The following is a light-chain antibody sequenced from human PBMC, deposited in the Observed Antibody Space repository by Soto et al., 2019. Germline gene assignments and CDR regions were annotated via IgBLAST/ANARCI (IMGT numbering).Light chain of an antibody. CDR2: GAS. V-gene: IGKV3-20*01. J-gene: IGKJ1*01. CDR3: QQYGSSPPT. CDR1: QSISRY. Sequence: ILFTQSPGTLSLSPGERTTISCRASQSISRYLAWYQQKPGQGPRLLIYGASSRATGTPDRFSGSGSGTDFTLPINRLEPEDFALYYCQQYGSSPPTFGQGTKVDIK.